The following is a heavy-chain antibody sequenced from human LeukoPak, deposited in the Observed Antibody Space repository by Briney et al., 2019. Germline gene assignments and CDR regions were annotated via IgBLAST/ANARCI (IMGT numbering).Heavy chain of an antibody. CDR2: IYYSGSGST. D-gene: IGHD4-23*01. CDR1: GGSISSYY. CDR3: ARRGGHGGSFDY. V-gene: IGHV4-59*08. J-gene: IGHJ4*02. Sequence: SETLSLTCTVSGGSISSYYWSWIRQPPGKGLEWSGYIYYSGSGSTNYNPSLKSRVTISVDTSKNQFSLKLSSVTAAATAVSYCARRGGHGGSFDYWGQGTLVTVSS.